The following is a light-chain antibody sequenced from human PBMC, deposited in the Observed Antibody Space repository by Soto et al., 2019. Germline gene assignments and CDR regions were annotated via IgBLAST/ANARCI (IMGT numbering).Light chain of an antibody. Sequence: DIQMTQSPSSLSASVGDRVSFTCQASQDISKFLNWYQHKPGQAPTLLIDAASKSQFGVQSSFSGSGSGKDFTFTINSLQPKDNATYSCQKYDNRPFTFGPGTKLDVK. CDR2: AAS. J-gene: IGKJ3*01. V-gene: IGKV1-33*01. CDR1: QDISKF. CDR3: QKYDNRPFT.